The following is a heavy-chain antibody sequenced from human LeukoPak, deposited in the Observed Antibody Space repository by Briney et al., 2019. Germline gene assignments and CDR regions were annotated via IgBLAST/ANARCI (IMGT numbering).Heavy chain of an antibody. CDR3: AKGGSGYYYNNGMDV. J-gene: IGHJ6*02. CDR2: ISISGSKT. V-gene: IGHV3-23*01. CDR1: EFDFSSHA. D-gene: IGHD3-3*01. Sequence: PGGSLRLSCAASEFDFSSHAMTWVRQAPGKGLEWVSAISISGSKTYYADSVKGRFTISRDNSKNTLYLQMNSLRAEDTAVYYCAKGGSGYYYNNGMDVWGQGTTVTVSS.